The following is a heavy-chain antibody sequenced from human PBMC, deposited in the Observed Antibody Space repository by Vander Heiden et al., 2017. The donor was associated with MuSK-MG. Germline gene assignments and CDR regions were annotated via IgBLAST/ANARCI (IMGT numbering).Heavy chain of an antibody. CDR1: GGSISSSSYY. J-gene: IGHJ5*02. CDR2: IYYSGST. Sequence: QLQLQESGPGLVKPSETLSLTCPVPGGSISSSSYYWGWIRQPPGKGLEWIGSIYYSGSTYYNPSLKSRVTISVDTSKNQFSLKLSSVTAADTAVYYCARHFAFGATYRWFDPWGQGTLVTVSS. V-gene: IGHV4-39*01. CDR3: ARHFAFGATYRWFDP. D-gene: IGHD3-16*02.